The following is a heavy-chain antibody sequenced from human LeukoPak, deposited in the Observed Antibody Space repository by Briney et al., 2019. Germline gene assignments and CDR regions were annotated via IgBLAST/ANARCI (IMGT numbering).Heavy chain of an antibody. Sequence: PGGSLRLSCAASGFTLSSFWMHWVRQAPGKGLVWVSRISSDGSTTTYADSVKGRFTVSRDNAKNTLYLQMNSLRVDDTAVYYCARAVVGAIRGPSDAFDIWGQGTMVTVSS. CDR2: ISSDGSTT. J-gene: IGHJ3*02. V-gene: IGHV3-74*01. D-gene: IGHD1-26*01. CDR3: ARAVVGAIRGPSDAFDI. CDR1: GFTLSSFW.